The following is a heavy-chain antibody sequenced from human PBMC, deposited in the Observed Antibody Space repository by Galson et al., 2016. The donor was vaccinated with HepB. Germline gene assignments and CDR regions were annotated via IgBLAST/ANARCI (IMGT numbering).Heavy chain of an antibody. D-gene: IGHD2-2*01. V-gene: IGHV3-49*03. Sequence: SLRLSCATSGFPFRDYAMNWFRQAPGKGLEWVGFIRSKAFGGTTEYAASVKGRFSISRDDSKSIAYLQMNSLKAEDTAVYYCSRDIVVVPDAHHDAFDIWGQGTMVTVSS. CDR3: SRDIVVVPDAHHDAFDI. CDR2: IRSKAFGGTT. CDR1: GFPFRDYA. J-gene: IGHJ3*02.